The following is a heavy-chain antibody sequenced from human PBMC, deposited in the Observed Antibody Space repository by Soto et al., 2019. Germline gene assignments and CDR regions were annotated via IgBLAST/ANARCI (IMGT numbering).Heavy chain of an antibody. V-gene: IGHV3-23*01. CDR1: GFTFSSYA. D-gene: IGHD3-3*01. CDR2: ISGSGGST. J-gene: IGHJ4*02. Sequence: GGSLRLSCAASGFTFSSYAMSWVRQAPGKGLEWVSAISGSGGSTYYADSVKGRFTISRDNSKNTLYLQMNSLRAEDTAVYYCAKSSDYDFWSGYLNHWGQGTLVTVSS. CDR3: AKSSDYDFWSGYLNH.